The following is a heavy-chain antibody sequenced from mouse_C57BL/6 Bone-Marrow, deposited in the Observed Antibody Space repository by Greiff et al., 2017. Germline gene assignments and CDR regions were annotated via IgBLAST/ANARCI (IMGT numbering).Heavy chain of an antibody. CDR3: ARNWENYYGSSPLV. CDR1: GYTFTSYW. Sequence: QVHVKQPGTELVKPGASVKLSCKASGYTFTSYWMHWVKQRPGQGLEWIGNINPSNGGTNYNEKFKSKATLTVDKSSSTAYMQLSSLTSEDSAVYYCARNWENYYGSSPLVWGTGTTVTVSS. CDR2: INPSNGGT. V-gene: IGHV1-53*01. J-gene: IGHJ1*03. D-gene: IGHD1-1*01.